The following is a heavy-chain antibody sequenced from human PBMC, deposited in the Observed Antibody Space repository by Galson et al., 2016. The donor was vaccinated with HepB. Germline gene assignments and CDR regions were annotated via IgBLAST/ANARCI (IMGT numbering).Heavy chain of an antibody. D-gene: IGHD3-22*01. V-gene: IGHV4-30-2*01. J-gene: IGHJ4*02. CDR2: IFHSGST. CDR3: ARGVHYDTSKLDY. Sequence: TLSLTCTVSGGSISSGGYSWSWIRQPPGKGLEWIGYIFHSGSTYYNPSLKSRVTISVDRSKNQFSLNLSSVTAADTAVYYCARGVHYDTSKLDYWGQGIPGTVSS. CDR1: GGSISSGGYS.